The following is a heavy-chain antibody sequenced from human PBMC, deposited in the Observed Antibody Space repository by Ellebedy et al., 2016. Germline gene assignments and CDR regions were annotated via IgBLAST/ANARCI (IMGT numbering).Heavy chain of an antibody. V-gene: IGHV3-9*01. CDR2: VNWNSGKI. D-gene: IGHD2/OR15-2a*01. CDR3: VKEGWSPETFIYAEFFQH. Sequence: GGSLRLXCAASGFTFDDYAMHWVRQSPGKGLEWVAYVNWNSGKIAYLDSVKGRFTISRDNDKNSVFLQMNNLTTDDTALYYCVKEGWSPETFIYAEFFQHWGQGTQVTVSS. J-gene: IGHJ1*01. CDR1: GFTFDDYA.